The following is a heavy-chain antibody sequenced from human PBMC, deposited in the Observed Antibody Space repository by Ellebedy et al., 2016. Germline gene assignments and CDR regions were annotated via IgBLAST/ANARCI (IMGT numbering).Heavy chain of an antibody. J-gene: IGHJ5*02. Sequence: GESLKISCAASGFTFSSYIMNWVRQAPGKGLEWVSSISGSSNYINYAESVKGRFTISRDNAKNSLYLQMNSLRAEDTAVYYCARHYDTVAGFYVSWGQGTLVTVSS. D-gene: IGHD3-9*01. CDR2: ISGSSNYI. CDR1: GFTFSSYI. V-gene: IGHV3-21*01. CDR3: ARHYDTVAGFYVS.